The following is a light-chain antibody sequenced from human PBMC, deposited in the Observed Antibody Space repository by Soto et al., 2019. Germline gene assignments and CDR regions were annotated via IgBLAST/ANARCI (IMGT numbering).Light chain of an antibody. CDR2: LNSDGSH. CDR3: QTWGTGIVV. V-gene: IGLV4-69*01. J-gene: IGLJ2*01. Sequence: QLVLTQSPSASASLGASVKLTCTLSSGHNSYAIAWHQQQPEKGPRYLMKLNSDGSHTKGDGIPDRFSGSSSGAERSLIISSLQSEDEADYYCQTWGTGIVVFGGGTKVTVL. CDR1: SGHNSYA.